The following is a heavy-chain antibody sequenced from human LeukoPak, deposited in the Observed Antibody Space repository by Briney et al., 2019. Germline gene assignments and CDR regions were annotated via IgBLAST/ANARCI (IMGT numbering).Heavy chain of an antibody. Sequence: VASVKVSCKASGYTFTSDYMNWVRQAPGQGLEWMGIVHSSGGVIRYAQEFQGRVTVTRDTSTSTVYMELSSLRSEDTAVYYCAGSSHQRNWFDPWGQGTLVIVSS. CDR1: GYTFTSDY. V-gene: IGHV1-46*01. J-gene: IGHJ5*02. CDR2: VHSSGGVI. CDR3: AGSSHQRNWFDP. D-gene: IGHD1-26*01.